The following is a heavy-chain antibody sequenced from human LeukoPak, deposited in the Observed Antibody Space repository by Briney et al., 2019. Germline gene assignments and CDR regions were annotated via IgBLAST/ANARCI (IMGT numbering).Heavy chain of an antibody. Sequence: PGGTLRLSCAASGFTFSSYGMSWVRQAPGKGLEWVSSISSTSSYIYYADSVKGRFTISTDNAKNSLYLQMNSLRAEDTAVYYCARSVVGATTKYYYYYYMDVWGKGTTVTVSS. CDR2: ISSTSSYI. D-gene: IGHD1-26*01. V-gene: IGHV3-21*01. CDR1: GFTFSSYG. CDR3: ARSVVGATTKYYYYYYMDV. J-gene: IGHJ6*03.